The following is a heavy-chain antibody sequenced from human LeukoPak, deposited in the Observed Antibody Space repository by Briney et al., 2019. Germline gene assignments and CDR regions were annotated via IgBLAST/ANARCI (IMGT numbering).Heavy chain of an antibody. CDR2: ISYDGSNK. CDR3: AKDPGGSSSCIDY. Sequence: GSLRLSCAASGFTFSSYGMHWVRQAPGKGLEWVAVISYDGSNKYYADSVKGRFTISRDNSKNTLYLQMNSLRAEDTAVYYCAKDPGGSSSCIDYWGQGTLVTVSS. J-gene: IGHJ4*02. CDR1: GFTFSSYG. V-gene: IGHV3-30*18. D-gene: IGHD6-13*01.